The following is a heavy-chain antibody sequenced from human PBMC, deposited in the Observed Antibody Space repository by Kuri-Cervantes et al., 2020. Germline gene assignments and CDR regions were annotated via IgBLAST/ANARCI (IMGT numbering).Heavy chain of an antibody. D-gene: IGHD3-10*01. V-gene: IGHV2-5*02. J-gene: IGHJ5*02. Sequence: SGPTLVKPTQTLTLICTFSGFSLSTGGVGVGWIRQPPGKALEWLGVIYWGDDKRYNPSLRTRLTISMDTSKNQVVLTMTNMVSVDTATYFCAHRPKDGSGTYYPHFDPWGPGTLVTVSS. CDR2: IYWGDDK. CDR3: AHRPKDGSGTYYPHFDP. CDR1: GFSLSTGGVG.